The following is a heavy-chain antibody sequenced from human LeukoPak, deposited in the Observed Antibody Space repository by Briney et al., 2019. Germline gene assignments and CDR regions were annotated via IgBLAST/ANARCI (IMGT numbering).Heavy chain of an antibody. J-gene: IGHJ6*03. CDR2: INHSGST. D-gene: IGHD6-13*01. V-gene: IGHV4-34*01. Sequence: SETLSLTCTVSGGSISSYYWSWIRQPPGKGLEWIGEINHSGSTNYNPSLKSRVTISVDTSKNQFSLKLSSVTAADTAVYYCARGQRFGAYSSSWYLNYYYMDVWGKGTTVTVSS. CDR1: GGSISSYY. CDR3: ARGQRFGAYSSSWYLNYYYMDV.